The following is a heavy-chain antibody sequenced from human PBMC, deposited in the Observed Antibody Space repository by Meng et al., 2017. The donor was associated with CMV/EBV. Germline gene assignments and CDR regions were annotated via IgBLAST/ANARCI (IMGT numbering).Heavy chain of an antibody. Sequence: SETLSLTCAVYGGSFSGYYWSWIRQPPGKGLEWIGEINHSGSTNYNPSLKSRVTISVDTSKNQFSLKLSSVTAADTAVYYCATLYSGSYYYYYYYYGVDVWGQGTTVTVSS. V-gene: IGHV4-34*01. CDR2: INHSGST. CDR3: ATLYSGSYYYYYYYYGVDV. CDR1: GGSFSGYY. D-gene: IGHD3-10*01. J-gene: IGHJ6*02.